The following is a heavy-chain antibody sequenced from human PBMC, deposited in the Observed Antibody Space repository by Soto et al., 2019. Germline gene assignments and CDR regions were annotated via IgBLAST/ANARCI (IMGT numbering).Heavy chain of an antibody. Sequence: SETLSLTCTVSGGSISSSSYYWGWIRQPPRKGLEWIGSTYYSGSTYYNPSLKSRVTISVDTSKNQFSLKLSSVTAADTALYYCARLPYSSSWYYFDYWGQGTLVTVSS. CDR1: GGSISSSSYY. CDR3: ARLPYSSSWYYFDY. D-gene: IGHD6-13*01. V-gene: IGHV4-39*01. CDR2: TYYSGST. J-gene: IGHJ4*02.